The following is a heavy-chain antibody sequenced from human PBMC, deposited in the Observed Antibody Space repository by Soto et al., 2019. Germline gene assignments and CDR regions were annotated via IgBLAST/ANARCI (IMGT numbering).Heavy chain of an antibody. V-gene: IGHV3-21*01. Sequence: EVQLVESGGGLVKPGGSLRLSCAASGFTFGDYGFNWVRQAPGKGLEWVSSISGSSSYRYYADSMKGRFTISRDNAKNSLFLEMNSLGAEDTAVNYCARSNYFAIDYWGQGVLVTVSS. D-gene: IGHD4-4*01. CDR1: GFTFGDYG. J-gene: IGHJ4*02. CDR2: ISGSSSYR. CDR3: ARSNYFAIDY.